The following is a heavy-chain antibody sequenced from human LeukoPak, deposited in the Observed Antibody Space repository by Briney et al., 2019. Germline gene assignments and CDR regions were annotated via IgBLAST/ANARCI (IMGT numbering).Heavy chain of an antibody. J-gene: IGHJ6*03. CDR1: GGSISSYY. Sequence: SETLSLTCTVSGGSISSYYWSWVRQPPGKGLEWVGDIYTSWSTNYNPSLKSQGTISVDTSKNQFPLKLMSVTAADTAVYYWASHSSYHHFLDVWGQGTTVTVSS. V-gene: IGHV4-4*08. CDR2: IYTSWST. CDR3: ASHSSYHHFLDV.